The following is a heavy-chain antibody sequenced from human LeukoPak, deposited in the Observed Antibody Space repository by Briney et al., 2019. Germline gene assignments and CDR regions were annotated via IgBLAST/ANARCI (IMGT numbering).Heavy chain of an antibody. V-gene: IGHV3-23*01. J-gene: IGHJ4*02. CDR2: ISGRGDST. Sequence: GGSLRLSCAASGFTFSSFAMSWVRQAPGKGLEWVSVISGRGDSTYYADSVKGRFTISRDNSKNTLYLQMNSLRAEDTAVYYCAKPTYYYDSSGYYYFDYWGQGTLVTVSS. CDR3: AKPTYYYDSSGYYYFDY. CDR1: GFTFSSFA. D-gene: IGHD3-22*01.